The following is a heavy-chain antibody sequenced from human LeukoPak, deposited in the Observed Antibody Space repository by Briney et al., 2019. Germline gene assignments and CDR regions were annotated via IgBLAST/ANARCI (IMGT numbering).Heavy chain of an antibody. Sequence: ASVKVSCKASGYTFTNYYIHWVRQAPGQGLEWMGLINPGGANTNYAQNFQGRVTMTRDTSTSTVYMELSSLRSEDTAVYYCVRNSDSSGYYYAVDYWGQGTLVTVSS. D-gene: IGHD3-22*01. V-gene: IGHV1-46*01. CDR2: INPGGANT. CDR1: GYTFTNYY. J-gene: IGHJ4*02. CDR3: VRNSDSSGYYYAVDY.